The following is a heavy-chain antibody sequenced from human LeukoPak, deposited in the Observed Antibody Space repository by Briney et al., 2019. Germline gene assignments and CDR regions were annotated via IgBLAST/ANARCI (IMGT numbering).Heavy chain of an antibody. V-gene: IGHV3-11*01. CDR2: ISASGSTI. D-gene: IGHD2-2*01. Sequence: PGGSLRLSCAASKFTFSDYYMSWIRQAPGKGLEWVSYISASGSTILYADSVKGRFTISRDNAKNSLYLQMNSLRVEDTAVYYCAREGRTSVDYWGQGTLVTVSS. CDR1: KFTFSDYY. CDR3: AREGRTSVDY. J-gene: IGHJ4*02.